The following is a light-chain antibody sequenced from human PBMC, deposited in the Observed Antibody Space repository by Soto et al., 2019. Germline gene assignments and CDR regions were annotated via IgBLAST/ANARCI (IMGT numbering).Light chain of an antibody. J-gene: IGKJ5*01. CDR3: QQRSNWPIT. Sequence: ELVMTQSPATLSVSPGERATLSCRASQSITNNLARYQQKPGQAPRLLIYDASNRATGIPARFSGSGSGTDFTLTISSLEPEDFAVYYCQQRSNWPITFGQGTRLEIK. V-gene: IGKV3-11*01. CDR1: QSITNN. CDR2: DAS.